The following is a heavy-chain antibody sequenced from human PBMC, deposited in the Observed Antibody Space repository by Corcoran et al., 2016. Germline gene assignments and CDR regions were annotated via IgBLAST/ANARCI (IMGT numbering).Heavy chain of an antibody. CDR2: IKSKTDGGTT. J-gene: IGHJ4*02. V-gene: IGHV3-15*01. Sequence: EVQLVESGGGLVKPGGSLRLSCAASGFTFSNAWMSWVRQAPGKGLEWVGRIKSKTDGGTTDYAAPVKGRFTISRDDSKNTLYLQMNSLKTEDTAVYYCTTDWVLWGGFDYWGQGTLVTVSS. CDR1: GFTFSNAW. D-gene: IGHD3-16*01. CDR3: TTDWVLWGGFDY.